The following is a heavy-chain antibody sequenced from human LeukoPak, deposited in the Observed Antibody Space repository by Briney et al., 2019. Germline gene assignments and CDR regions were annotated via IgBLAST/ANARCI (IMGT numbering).Heavy chain of an antibody. CDR3: ARDPYSGSYGADYYCYMDV. V-gene: IGHV3-7*01. D-gene: IGHD1-26*01. Sequence: GGSLRLSCEASGFTFSTYWMSWVRQAPEKGLEWVANIKQDGSQTYHADSVKGRFTISRDNAENSLYLQMNSLRVEDTAVYYCARDPYSGSYGADYYCYMDVWGKGTTVTISS. CDR2: IKQDGSQT. CDR1: GFTFSTYW. J-gene: IGHJ6*03.